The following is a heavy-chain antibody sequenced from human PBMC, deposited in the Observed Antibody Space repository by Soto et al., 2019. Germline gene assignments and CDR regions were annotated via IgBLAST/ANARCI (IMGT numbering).Heavy chain of an antibody. CDR3: ARWQASSIPAGFDP. CDR2: IYYSGST. Sequence: SETLSLTCTVSGGSISSGGYYWSWIRQHPGKGLEWIGYIYYSGSTYYNPSLKSRVTISVDTSKNQFSLKLSSVTAADTAVYYCARWQASSIPAGFDPWGQGTLVTVSS. D-gene: IGHD6-6*01. V-gene: IGHV4-31*03. CDR1: GGSISSGGYY. J-gene: IGHJ5*02.